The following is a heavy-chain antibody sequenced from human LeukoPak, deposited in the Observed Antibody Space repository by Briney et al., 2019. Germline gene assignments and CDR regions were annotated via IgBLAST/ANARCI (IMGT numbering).Heavy chain of an antibody. V-gene: IGHV3-53*01. CDR1: GFTVSSNY. CDR2: IYSGGST. CDR3: ARETYYDFWSGSGRARYFDY. Sequence: GGSQRLSCAASGFTVSSNYMSWVRQAPGKGLEWVSVIYSGGSTYYADSVKGRFTISRDNSKNTLYLQMNSLRAEDTAVYYCARETYYDFWSGSGRARYFDYWGQGTLVTVSS. J-gene: IGHJ4*02. D-gene: IGHD3-3*01.